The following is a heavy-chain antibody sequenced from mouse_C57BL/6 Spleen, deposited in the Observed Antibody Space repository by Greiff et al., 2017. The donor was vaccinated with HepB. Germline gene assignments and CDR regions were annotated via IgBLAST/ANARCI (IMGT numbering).Heavy chain of an antibody. Sequence: QVQLQQPGAELVKPGASVKLSCKASGYTFTSYWMHWVKQRPGQGLEWIGMIHPNSGSTNYNEKFKSKATLTVDKSSSTAYMQLSSLTSEDSAVYYCARPVYYSNCTYAMGYWGQGTSVTVSS. J-gene: IGHJ4*01. CDR3: ARPVYYSNCTYAMGY. CDR1: GYTFTSYW. V-gene: IGHV1-64*01. D-gene: IGHD2-5*01. CDR2: IHPNSGST.